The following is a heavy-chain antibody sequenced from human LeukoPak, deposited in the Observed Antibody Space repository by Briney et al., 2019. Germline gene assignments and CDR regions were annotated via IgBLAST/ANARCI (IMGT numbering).Heavy chain of an antibody. CDR3: ARGVDSGSSYYYYGMDV. Sequence: SETLSLTCTVSGGSMRSYYWSWIRQPPGKGLDWMGYIYYSGNTNYNPSLNSRVTISIDTSKNQFSLKLSSVTAADTAVYYCARGVDSGSSYYYYGMDVWGQGTTVTVSS. D-gene: IGHD6-6*01. V-gene: IGHV4-59*01. CDR2: IYYSGNT. CDR1: GGSMRSYY. J-gene: IGHJ6*02.